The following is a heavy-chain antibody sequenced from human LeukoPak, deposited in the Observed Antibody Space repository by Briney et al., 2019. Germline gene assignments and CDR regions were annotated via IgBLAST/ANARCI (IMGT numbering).Heavy chain of an antibody. Sequence: PSETLSLTCTVSGGSISSGGYYWSWIRQHPGKGLEWIGYIYYSGSTYYNPSLKSRVTISVDTCKNQFSLKLSSVTAADTAVYYCARRWDSSGYYYFDYWGQGTLVTVSS. J-gene: IGHJ4*02. V-gene: IGHV4-31*03. D-gene: IGHD3-22*01. CDR3: ARRWDSSGYYYFDY. CDR1: GGSISSGGYY. CDR2: IYYSGST.